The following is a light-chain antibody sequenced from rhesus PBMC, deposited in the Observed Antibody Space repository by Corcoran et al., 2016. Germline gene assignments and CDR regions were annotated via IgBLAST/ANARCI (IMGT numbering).Light chain of an antibody. CDR1: QSVGSY. V-gene: IGKV3-24*04. CDR3: QQSSNVWT. J-gene: IGKJ1*01. Sequence: ETVVTQSPATLSLSPGERATLSCRASQSVGSYVAWSQQKPGQAPRLLIYGASRRGTGIPDRVSGRGSGTDFTLTISSLEAEDVGVYYCQQSSNVWTFGQGAKVEIK. CDR2: GAS.